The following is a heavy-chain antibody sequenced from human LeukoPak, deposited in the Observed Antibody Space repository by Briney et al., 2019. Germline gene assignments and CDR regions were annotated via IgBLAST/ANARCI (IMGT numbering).Heavy chain of an antibody. CDR1: GYTFTGYY. CDR3: ARTTYYYDSSHAFDI. J-gene: IGHJ3*02. D-gene: IGHD3-22*01. Sequence: EASVKVSCKASGYTFTGYYMHWVRQAPGQGLEWMGWINPNSGGTNYAQKFQGRVTMTRDTSISTAYMELSRLRSDDTAVYYCARTTYYYDSSHAFDIWGQGTMVTVSS. CDR2: INPNSGGT. V-gene: IGHV1-2*02.